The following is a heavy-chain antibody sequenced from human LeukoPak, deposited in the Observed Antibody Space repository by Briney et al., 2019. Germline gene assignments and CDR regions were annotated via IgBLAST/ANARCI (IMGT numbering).Heavy chain of an antibody. D-gene: IGHD6-6*01. J-gene: IGHJ4*02. V-gene: IGHV3-66*01. Sequence: GGTLRLSCAASGFTVSYNYMSWVRQAPGKGLEWVSVIYSGGSTYYADSVKGRFTISRDNSKNTLYLQMNNLRAEDTAVYYCARAKTGAWQLALDYWGQGTLVTVSS. CDR2: IYSGGST. CDR3: ARAKTGAWQLALDY. CDR1: GFTVSYNY.